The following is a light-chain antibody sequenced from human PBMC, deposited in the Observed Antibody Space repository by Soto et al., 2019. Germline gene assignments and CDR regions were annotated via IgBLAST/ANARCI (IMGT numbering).Light chain of an antibody. CDR1: QSVASNS. CDR3: QQYGSSPR. Sequence: ETVLTQSPGTLSLSPGETATLSCRASQSVASNSLAWYQQKPGQAPRLLVYGASGRATDIPDRFSGRGSGTDFTLTINRLEPEDFAVYYCQQYGSSPRFGQGTKLEIK. J-gene: IGKJ2*03. V-gene: IGKV3-20*01. CDR2: GAS.